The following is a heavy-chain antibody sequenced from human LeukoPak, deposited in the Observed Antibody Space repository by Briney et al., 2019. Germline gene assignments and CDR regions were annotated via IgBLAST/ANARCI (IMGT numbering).Heavy chain of an antibody. CDR2: IKQDGSEK. V-gene: IGHV3-7*01. CDR1: GFSFSSYA. CDR3: AREGIVVVPAANNYYNYYYMDV. Sequence: PGGSLRLSCAASGFSFSSYAMSWVRQAPGKGLEWVANIKQDGSEKYYVDSVKGRFTISRDNTKNSLYLQMNSLRAEDTAVYYCAREGIVVVPAANNYYNYYYMDVWGKGTTVTVSS. D-gene: IGHD2-2*01. J-gene: IGHJ6*03.